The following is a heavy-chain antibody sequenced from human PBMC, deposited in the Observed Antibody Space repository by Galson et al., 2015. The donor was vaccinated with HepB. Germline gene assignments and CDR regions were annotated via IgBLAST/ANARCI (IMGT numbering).Heavy chain of an antibody. CDR2: ISSTSSTI. D-gene: IGHD1-26*01. J-gene: IGHJ4*02. CDR3: ARETRVGAVDY. V-gene: IGHV3-48*01. CDR1: GFTFITYS. Sequence: SLRLSCAASGFTFITYSMNWVRQAPGKGLEWVSYISSTSSTIYYADSVKGRFTISRDNAKNSLYLQMNSLRVEDTAVYYCARETRVGAVDYGGQGTLVAVSS.